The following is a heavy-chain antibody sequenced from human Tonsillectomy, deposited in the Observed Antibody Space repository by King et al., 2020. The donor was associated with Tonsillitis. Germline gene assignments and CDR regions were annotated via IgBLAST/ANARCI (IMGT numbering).Heavy chain of an antibody. Sequence: VQLQESGPGLVKPSQTLSLTCAVSGGSISSGDYSWSWIRQPPGKELEWIGYIYYSGSTYYSPSLKSRVTMSVDTSKNHFSMKLSSVTAADTAVYFCVRGYCTNVICLDALDIWGQGTMVTVSS. CDR2: IYYSGST. CDR3: VRGYCTNVICLDALDI. CDR1: GGSISSGDYS. J-gene: IGHJ3*02. D-gene: IGHD2-8*01. V-gene: IGHV4-30-4*07.